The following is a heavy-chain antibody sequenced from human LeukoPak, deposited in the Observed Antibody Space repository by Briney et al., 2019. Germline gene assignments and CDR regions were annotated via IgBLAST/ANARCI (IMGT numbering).Heavy chain of an antibody. D-gene: IGHD1-1*01. J-gene: IGHJ6*03. Sequence: GGSLRLSCAASGFTFSSYWMHWVRQVPGKGLVWVSRINSDGSSTSYADSVKGRITISRGNAKNTLYLQMNSLRAEGTAVYYCASLPGPLYYYYYYMDVWGKGTTVTVSS. CDR2: INSDGSST. V-gene: IGHV3-74*01. CDR3: ASLPGPLYYYYYYMDV. CDR1: GFTFSSYW.